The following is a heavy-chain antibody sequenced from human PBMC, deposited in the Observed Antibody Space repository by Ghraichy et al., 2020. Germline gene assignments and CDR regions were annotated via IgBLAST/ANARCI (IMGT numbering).Heavy chain of an antibody. CDR3: LRGDDY. CDR1: GFTFSTFY. Sequence: GGSLRLSCAASGFTFSTFYMNWVRQVPGKGLEWVAHINPDGSQKYHVDSVKGRFTISRDNAKNSLYLEMTSLRAEDTALYYCLRGDDYWGQGTPVTVSS. CDR2: INPDGSQK. V-gene: IGHV3-7*03. J-gene: IGHJ4*02.